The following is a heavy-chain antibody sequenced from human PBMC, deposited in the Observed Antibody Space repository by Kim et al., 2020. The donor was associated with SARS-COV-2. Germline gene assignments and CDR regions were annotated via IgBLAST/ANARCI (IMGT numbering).Heavy chain of an antibody. CDR1: GGSISSYY. Sequence: SETLSLTCTVSGGSISSYYWSWIRQPAGKGLEWIGRIYTSGSTNYNPSLKSRVTMSVDTSKNQFSLKLSSVTAADTAVYYCARDLYDSSPLGAFDIWGQGTMVTVSS. J-gene: IGHJ3*02. CDR3: ARDLYDSSPLGAFDI. V-gene: IGHV4-4*07. D-gene: IGHD3-22*01. CDR2: IYTSGST.